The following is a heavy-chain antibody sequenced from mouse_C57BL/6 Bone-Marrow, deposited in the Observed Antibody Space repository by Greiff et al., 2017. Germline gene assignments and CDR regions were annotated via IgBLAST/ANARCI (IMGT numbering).Heavy chain of an antibody. CDR3: AREEIYYDYGFAY. V-gene: IGHV1-69*01. J-gene: IGHJ3*01. CDR1: GYTFTSYW. D-gene: IGHD2-4*01. CDR2: IDPSDSYT. Sequence: QVQLQQPGAELVMPGASVKLSCKASGYTFTSYWMHWVKQRPGQGLEWIGEIDPSDSYTNYNQKFKGKSTLTVDKSSSTAYMPLSSLTSEDSAVYYCAREEIYYDYGFAYWGQGTLVTVSA.